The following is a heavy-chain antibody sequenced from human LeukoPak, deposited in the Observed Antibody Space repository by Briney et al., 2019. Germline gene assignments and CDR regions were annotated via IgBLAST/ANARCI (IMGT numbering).Heavy chain of an antibody. J-gene: IGHJ4*02. V-gene: IGHV3-74*03. Sequence: GGSLRLSCAASGFTFSSYWMHWVRQAPGKGLVWVSRINSDGSSITYADSVKGRFTISRDNSRNTLFLQMNSLRDEDTAVYYCAKRALGSFYYFDYWGQGALVTVSS. D-gene: IGHD3-10*01. CDR1: GFTFSSYW. CDR3: AKRALGSFYYFDY. CDR2: INSDGSSI.